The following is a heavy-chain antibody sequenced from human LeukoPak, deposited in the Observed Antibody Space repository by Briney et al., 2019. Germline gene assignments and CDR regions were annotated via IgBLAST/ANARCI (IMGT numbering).Heavy chain of an antibody. J-gene: IGHJ4*02. V-gene: IGHV3-23*01. Sequence: GGSLRLSCAASGFTFSSYAMSWVRQAPGKGLEWVSSLSASGSSTSYADSVKGRVTTSRDNSKNTLYLQMNSLRADDTAVYYCAKGSLSGDYIPAIDNYFDHWGQGTLVTVSS. CDR1: GFTFSSYA. CDR3: AKGSLSGDYIPAIDNYFDH. D-gene: IGHD4-17*01. CDR2: LSASGSST.